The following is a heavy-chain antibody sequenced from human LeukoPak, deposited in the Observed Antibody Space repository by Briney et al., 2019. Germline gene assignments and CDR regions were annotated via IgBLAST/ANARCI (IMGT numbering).Heavy chain of an antibody. D-gene: IGHD3-22*01. Sequence: ASVKVSCKASGYTFTGYYMHWVRQAPGQGLEWTGRINPNSGGTNYAQKFQGRVTMTRDTSISTAYMELSWLRSDDTAVYYCARDLPVGYYYDSSGYYPYWYFDLWGRGTLVTVSP. CDR1: GYTFTGYY. CDR2: INPNSGGT. J-gene: IGHJ2*01. V-gene: IGHV1-2*06. CDR3: ARDLPVGYYYDSSGYYPYWYFDL.